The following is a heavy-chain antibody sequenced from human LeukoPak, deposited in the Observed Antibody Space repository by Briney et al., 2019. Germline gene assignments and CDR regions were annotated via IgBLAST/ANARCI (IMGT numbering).Heavy chain of an antibody. CDR2: IYHSGST. CDR3: ARAGALSDYGDYGGWGVHWYFDL. CDR1: GGSISSGGYS. D-gene: IGHD4-17*01. Sequence: SQTLSLTCAVSGGSISSGGYSWSWIRQPPGKGLEWIGYIYHSGSTYYNPSLKSRVTISVDRSKNQFSLKLSSVTAADTAVYYCARAGALSDYGDYGGWGVHWYFDLWGRGTLVTVSS. V-gene: IGHV4-30-2*01. J-gene: IGHJ2*01.